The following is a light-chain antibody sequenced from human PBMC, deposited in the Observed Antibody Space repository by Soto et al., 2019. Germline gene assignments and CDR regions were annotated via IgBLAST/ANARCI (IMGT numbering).Light chain of an antibody. V-gene: IGKV3-15*01. CDR1: QSVSSN. CDR2: GAS. CDR3: QQYNNWPLT. Sequence: EIVMTQSPATLSVSPGERATLSCRASQSVSSNLAWYQQKPGQAPRLLIYGASTRATGIPARFSGSGSGTEFTLTISSLHSEDFAVYYCQQYNNWPLTFVQGTRLEIK. J-gene: IGKJ5*01.